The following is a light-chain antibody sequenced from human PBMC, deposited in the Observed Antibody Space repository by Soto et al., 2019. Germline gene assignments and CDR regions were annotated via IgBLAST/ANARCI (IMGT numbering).Light chain of an antibody. CDR3: QQYNNWPPLT. J-gene: IGKJ4*01. CDR2: DAS. Sequence: EIVMTQSPATLSVSPGERATLSCRASQSVSSNLAWYQQKHGQDPRLLIYDASTRDTGIPARFSGSGSGTEFTLTISSLQSEDFAVYYCQQYNNWPPLTFGGGTKVEIK. V-gene: IGKV3-15*01. CDR1: QSVSSN.